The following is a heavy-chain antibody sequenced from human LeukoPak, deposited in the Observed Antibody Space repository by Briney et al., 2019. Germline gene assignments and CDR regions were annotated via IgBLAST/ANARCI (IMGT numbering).Heavy chain of an antibody. CDR1: GFTFSDHC. Sequence: GGSLRLSCAASGFTFSDHCMSWIRQAPGKGLEWISYISTGDTAIFYADSVKGRFTISRDNAKDSLYLQMSSLRAEDTAVYYCAGRVTGYSSGYVYWGQGTLVTVSS. D-gene: IGHD5-18*01. V-gene: IGHV3-11*01. CDR2: ISTGDTAI. CDR3: AGRVTGYSSGYVY. J-gene: IGHJ4*02.